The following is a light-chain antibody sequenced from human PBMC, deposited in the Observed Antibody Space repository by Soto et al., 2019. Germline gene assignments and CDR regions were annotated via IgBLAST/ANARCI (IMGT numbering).Light chain of an antibody. J-gene: IGLJ2*01. Sequence: QSVLTQPPSASGSPGQRITISCSGSSSNIGSHTVNWHQQVPGTEPQLLIYSNNKRPSGGLDRFSGSKSGTSASLAISGRQHGDEADYYCAAWDASLNGVIFGGGTKLTVL. CDR3: AAWDASLNGVI. V-gene: IGLV1-44*01. CDR1: SSNIGSHT. CDR2: SNN.